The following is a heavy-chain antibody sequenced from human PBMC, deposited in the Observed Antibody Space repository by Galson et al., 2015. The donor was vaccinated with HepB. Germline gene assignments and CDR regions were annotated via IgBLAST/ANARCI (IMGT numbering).Heavy chain of an antibody. D-gene: IGHD3-3*01. CDR1: GFTFSSYG. V-gene: IGHV3-30*03. J-gene: IGHJ4*02. CDR2: ISYDGSNK. Sequence: SLRLSCAASGFTFSSYGMHWVRQAPGKGLEWVAVISYDGSNKYYADSVKGRFTISRDNSKNTLYLQMNSLRAEDTAVYYCAEGGFLERLWGYFDYWGQGTLVTVSS. CDR3: AEGGFLERLWGYFDY.